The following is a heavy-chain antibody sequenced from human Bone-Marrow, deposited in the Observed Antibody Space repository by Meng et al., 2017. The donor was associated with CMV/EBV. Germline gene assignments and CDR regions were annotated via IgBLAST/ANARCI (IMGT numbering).Heavy chain of an antibody. Sequence: SETLSLTCAVYGGSFSGYYWSWIRQPPGKGLEWIGEINHSGSTNYNPSLKSRVTISVDTSKNQFSLKLSSVTAEDTAVYYCARVSGYDFWSGYLAYYYYGMDVWGQGTTVTVSS. D-gene: IGHD3-3*01. CDR2: INHSGST. J-gene: IGHJ6*02. CDR3: ARVSGYDFWSGYLAYYYYGMDV. CDR1: GGSFSGYY. V-gene: IGHV4-34*01.